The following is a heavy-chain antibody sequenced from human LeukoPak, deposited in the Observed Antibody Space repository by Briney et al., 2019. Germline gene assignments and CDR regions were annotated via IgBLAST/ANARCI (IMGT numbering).Heavy chain of an antibody. V-gene: IGHV3-48*01. J-gene: IGHJ4*02. Sequence: PGGSLRLSCAASGVTFSTHSMNWVRQAPGKGLEWVSYISSSSSTIYYADSVKGRFTISRDNAKNTLYLQMNSLRVEDTAVYYCARGLSLDYWGQGTLVTVSS. CDR3: ARGLSLDY. CDR1: GVTFSTHS. D-gene: IGHD3-16*01. CDR2: ISSSSSTI.